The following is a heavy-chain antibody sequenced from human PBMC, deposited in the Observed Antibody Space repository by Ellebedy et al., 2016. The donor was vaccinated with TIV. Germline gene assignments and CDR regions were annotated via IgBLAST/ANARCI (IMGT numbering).Heavy chain of an antibody. V-gene: IGHV1-2*04. CDR3: ARDRWGDCGGDCYSGYYYGMDV. D-gene: IGHD2-21*02. J-gene: IGHJ6*02. CDR2: INPNSGGT. CDR1: GYTFTGYY. Sequence: ASVKVSXXASGYTFTGYYMHWVRQAPGQGLEWMGWINPNSGGTNYAQKFQGWVTMTRDTSISTAYMELSRLRSDDTAVYYCARDRWGDCGGDCYSGYYYGMDVWGQGTTVTVSS.